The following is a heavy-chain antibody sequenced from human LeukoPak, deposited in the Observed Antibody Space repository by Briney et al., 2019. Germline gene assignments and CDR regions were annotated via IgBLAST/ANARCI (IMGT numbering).Heavy chain of an antibody. CDR2: MNPNSSNT. D-gene: IGHD2-15*01. CDR1: GYTFTSYD. J-gene: IGHJ3*02. CDR3: AGLGYCSGGSCSDAFDI. Sequence: ASVKVSCKASGYTFTSYDINWVRQATGQGLEWMGWMNPNSSNTGYAQKFQGRVTMTRNTSISTAYMELSSLRSEDTAVYYCAGLGYCSGGSCSDAFDIWGQGTMVTVSS. V-gene: IGHV1-8*01.